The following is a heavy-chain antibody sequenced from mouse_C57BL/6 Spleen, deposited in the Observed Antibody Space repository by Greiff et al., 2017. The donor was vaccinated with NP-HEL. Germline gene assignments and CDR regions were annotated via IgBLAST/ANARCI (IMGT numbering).Heavy chain of an antibody. CDR1: GYTFTDYY. J-gene: IGHJ2*01. D-gene: IGHD2-2*01. CDR2: INPYNGGT. CDR3: ARSPRSLDGNDVDY. V-gene: IGHV1-19*01. Sequence: EVQLQQSGPVLVKPGASVKMSCKASGYTFTDYYMNWVKQSHGKSLEWIGVINPYNGGTSSNQKFKGKATLTVDKSSSTADMELNSLTSEDSEVYYFARSPRSLDGNDVDYWGQGTTLTVAS.